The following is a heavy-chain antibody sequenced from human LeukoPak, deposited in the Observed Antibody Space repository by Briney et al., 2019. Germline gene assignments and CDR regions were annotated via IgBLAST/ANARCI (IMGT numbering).Heavy chain of an antibody. J-gene: IGHJ4*02. Sequence: SETLSLTCGVSGGSITNTNYWTWVRQPPGKGLEWIGEVNLQGSTNYNPSLMGRVTISVDTSKNQFSLKLSSVTAADTAVYYCARMREIAATGISGGDYWGQGTLVTVSS. CDR2: VNLQGST. CDR1: GGSITNTNY. CDR3: ARMREIAATGISGGDY. V-gene: IGHV4-4*02. D-gene: IGHD6-13*01.